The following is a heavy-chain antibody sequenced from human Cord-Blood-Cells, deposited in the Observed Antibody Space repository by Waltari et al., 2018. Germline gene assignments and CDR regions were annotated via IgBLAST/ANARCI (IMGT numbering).Heavy chain of an antibody. CDR3: AGGSSSWYNWFDP. J-gene: IGHJ5*02. V-gene: IGHV4-34*01. D-gene: IGHD6-13*01. CDR1: GRSFSAYY. Sequence: QVQLQQWGAGLLKPSETLPLTCAVYGRSFSAYYWSWIRQPPGKGLEWLGEINHSGSTNYNPSLKSRVTISVDTSKNQFSLKLSSVTAADTAVYYCAGGSSSWYNWFDPWGQGTLVTVSS. CDR2: INHSGST.